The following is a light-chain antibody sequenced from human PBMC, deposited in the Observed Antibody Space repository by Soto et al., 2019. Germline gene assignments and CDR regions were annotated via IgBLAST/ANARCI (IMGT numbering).Light chain of an antibody. J-gene: IGKJ5*01. CDR3: QHYGNSPIT. Sequence: EIVVTHSPSTRSWSTGARATLSCGASQSVRSSSLAWYQQKPGQPPRLLIYGASSRATGIPDRFSGSWYGTDFHLTINRLEPEDFAVYYCQHYGNSPITFGQGTRLEIK. CDR2: GAS. CDR1: QSVRSSS. V-gene: IGKV3-20*01.